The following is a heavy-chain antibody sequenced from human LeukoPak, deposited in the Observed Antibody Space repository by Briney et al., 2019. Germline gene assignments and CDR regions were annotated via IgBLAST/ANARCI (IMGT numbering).Heavy chain of an antibody. CDR3: ARSPYSSSWYLGYYGMDV. Sequence: PSETLSLTCTVAGGSISSYYWSWIRQPPRQGLDWIGSIFYSGSTNYNPSLKSRVTISVDTSKNQFSLKLSSVTAADTAVYYCARSPYSSSWYLGYYGMDVWGQGTTVTVSS. V-gene: IGHV4-59*01. CDR2: IFYSGST. CDR1: GGSISSYY. D-gene: IGHD6-13*01. J-gene: IGHJ6*02.